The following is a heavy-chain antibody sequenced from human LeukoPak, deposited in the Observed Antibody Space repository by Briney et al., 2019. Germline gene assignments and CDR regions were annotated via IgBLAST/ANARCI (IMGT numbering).Heavy chain of an antibody. Sequence: GRSLRLSCAASGFTFSSYAMHWVRQAPGKGLEWVTVISYDGSNKYYADSVKGRFTISRDNSKNTLYLQMNSLTAEDTAVYYCVRKQKTAYDILTGYPDTPYGMDVWGKGTTVTVSS. CDR2: ISYDGSNK. CDR3: VRKQKTAYDILTGYPDTPYGMDV. D-gene: IGHD3-9*01. J-gene: IGHJ6*04. V-gene: IGHV3-30*04. CDR1: GFTFSSYA.